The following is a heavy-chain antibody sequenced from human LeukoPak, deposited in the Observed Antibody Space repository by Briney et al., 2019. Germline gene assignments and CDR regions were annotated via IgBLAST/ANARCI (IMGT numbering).Heavy chain of an antibody. V-gene: IGHV1-2*02. J-gene: IGHJ4*02. CDR2: INPNSGGT. CDR1: GYTFTGYY. D-gene: IGHD2-2*01. Sequence: GASVKVSCKASGYTFTGYYMHWVRQAPGQGLEWMGWINPNSGGTNYAQKFQGRVTMTRDTSISTAYMELSRLRSNDTAVYYCTESLVPAASFDYWGQGTLVTVSS. CDR3: TESLVPAASFDY.